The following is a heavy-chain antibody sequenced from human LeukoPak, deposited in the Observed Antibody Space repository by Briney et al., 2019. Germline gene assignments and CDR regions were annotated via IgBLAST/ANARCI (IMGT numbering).Heavy chain of an antibody. CDR2: INHSGST. CDR1: GGSFSGYF. J-gene: IGHJ4*02. V-gene: IGHV4-34*01. CDR3: AREKRQNFDY. Sequence: TSETLSLTCAVYGGSFSGYFWSWIRQPPGKGLEWIGEINHSGSTNYNPSLKSRVTISVDTSKNQFSLKLSSVTAADTAVYYCAREKRQNFDYWGQGTLVTVSS.